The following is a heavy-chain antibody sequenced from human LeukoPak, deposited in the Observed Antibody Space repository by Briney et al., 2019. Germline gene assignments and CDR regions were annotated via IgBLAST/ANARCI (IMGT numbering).Heavy chain of an antibody. CDR2: IYYSGST. CDR3: ARAEVLLWFGEPNWFDP. Sequence: SETLSLTCTVSGGSISSSSYYWGWIRQPPGKGLEWIGSIYYSGSTYYNPSLKSRVTISVDTSKNQFSLKLSSVTAADTAVYYCARAEVLLWFGEPNWFDPWGQGTLVTVSS. V-gene: IGHV4-39*07. CDR1: GGSISSSSYY. J-gene: IGHJ5*02. D-gene: IGHD3-10*01.